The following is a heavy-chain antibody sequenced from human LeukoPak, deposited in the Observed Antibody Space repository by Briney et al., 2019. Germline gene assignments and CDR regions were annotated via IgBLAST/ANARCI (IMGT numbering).Heavy chain of an antibody. CDR2: INHSGST. D-gene: IGHD4-23*01. CDR3: ARGTVAHY. V-gene: IGHV4-34*01. Sequence: PSETLSLTCAVYGRSFSGYYWSWIRQPPGKGLEWIGEINHSGSTNYNPSLKSRVTISVDTSKNQFSLKLSSVTAADTAVYYCARGTVAHYWGQGTLVTVSS. J-gene: IGHJ4*02. CDR1: GRSFSGYY.